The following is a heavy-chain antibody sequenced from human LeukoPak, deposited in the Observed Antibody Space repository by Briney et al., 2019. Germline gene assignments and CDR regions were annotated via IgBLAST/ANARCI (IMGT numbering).Heavy chain of an antibody. J-gene: IGHJ4*02. CDR3: ARGGEGYCSSTSCYATLYYFDY. D-gene: IGHD2-2*01. V-gene: IGHV1-69*13. Sequence: GASVKVSCKASGGTFSSYAISWVRQAPGQGLEWMGGIIPIFGTANYAQKFQGRVTITADESTSTAYMELSSLRSEDTAVYYCARGGEGYCSSTSCYATLYYFDYWGQGTLVTVSS. CDR2: IIPIFGTA. CDR1: GGTFSSYA.